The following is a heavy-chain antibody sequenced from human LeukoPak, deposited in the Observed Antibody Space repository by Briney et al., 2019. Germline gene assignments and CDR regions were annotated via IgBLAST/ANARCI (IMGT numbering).Heavy chain of an antibody. CDR1: GGTFSSYA. V-gene: IGHV1-69*01. J-gene: IGHJ4*02. CDR2: IIPIFGTA. D-gene: IGHD4/OR15-4a*01. CDR3: ARYGGLWLVPYYFDY. Sequence: SVKVSCKASGGTFSSYAISWVRQAPGQGLEWMGGIIPIFGTANYAQKFQGRVTITADESTSTAYMELSSLRSEDTAVYYCARYGGLWLVPYYFDYWGREPWSPSPQ.